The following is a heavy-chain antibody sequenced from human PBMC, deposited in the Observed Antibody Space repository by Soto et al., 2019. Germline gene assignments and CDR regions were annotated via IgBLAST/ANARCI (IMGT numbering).Heavy chain of an antibody. CDR2: VYHRGTT. D-gene: IGHD5-18*01. Sequence: SETLSLTCSVSGASTSNYHYSWIRQSPGKGLEWIGYVYHRGTTYYTPSLKSRVNMSLDTSTNEFYLNLKSVTAADTAVYYCALGGYNYGRPFDFWGQGTLVTVSS. CDR3: ALGGYNYGRPFDF. V-gene: IGHV4-59*01. J-gene: IGHJ4*02. CDR1: GASTSNYH.